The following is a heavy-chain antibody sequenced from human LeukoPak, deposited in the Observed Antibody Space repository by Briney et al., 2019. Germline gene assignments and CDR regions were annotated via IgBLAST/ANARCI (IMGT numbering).Heavy chain of an antibody. J-gene: IGHJ4*02. Sequence: ASVKVFCKASGYTFTGYYMHWVRQAPGQGLEWMGWINPNSGGTNYAQKFQGRVTMTRDTSTSTAYMELSRLRSDDTAVYYCARSVGLAGYYFDYWGQGTLVTVSS. CDR1: GYTFTGYY. CDR3: ARSVGLAGYYFDY. D-gene: IGHD6-19*01. V-gene: IGHV1-2*02. CDR2: INPNSGGT.